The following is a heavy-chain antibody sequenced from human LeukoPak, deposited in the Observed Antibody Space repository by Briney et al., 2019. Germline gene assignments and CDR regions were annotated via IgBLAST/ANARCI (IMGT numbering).Heavy chain of an antibody. J-gene: IGHJ4*02. Sequence: GGSLRLSCAASGFTFSTNAMSWVRQAPGKGLEWVSGISGSGASTYHADSVKGRFTISRDNSKNTLYLQMNSLRAEDTAVYYCAKRMSWQTFDFWGQGTLVTVSS. D-gene: IGHD3-10*01. V-gene: IGHV3-23*01. CDR3: AKRMSWQTFDF. CDR2: ISGSGAST. CDR1: GFTFSTNA.